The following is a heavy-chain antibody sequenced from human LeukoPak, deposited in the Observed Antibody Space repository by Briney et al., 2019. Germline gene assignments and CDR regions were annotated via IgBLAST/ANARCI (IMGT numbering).Heavy chain of an antibody. J-gene: IGHJ4*02. D-gene: IGHD3-22*01. CDR2: INPSGGST. CDR3: AREVGYYDSSAPTHVDY. Sequence: ASVKVSCKASGYTFTTYYVHWVRQAPGQGLEWMGIINPSGGSTTYAQKFRGRLTMTRDMSTSTVYMELSSLRSEDTAVYYCAREVGYYDSSAPTHVDYWGQGTLVTVSS. CDR1: GYTFTTYY. V-gene: IGHV1-46*01.